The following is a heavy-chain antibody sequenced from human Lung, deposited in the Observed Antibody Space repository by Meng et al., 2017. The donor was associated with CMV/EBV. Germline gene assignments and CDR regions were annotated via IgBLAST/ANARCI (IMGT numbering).Heavy chain of an antibody. J-gene: IGHJ4*02. D-gene: IGHD6-19*01. CDR1: CYPFPIYG. V-gene: IGHV1-18*01. CDR2: ISAYTGNT. CDR3: SRGAVYYFDY. Sequence: VSSKASCYPFPIYGISWVRQAPGQGLEWMGWISAYTGNTNYAQKLQGRVTMTTDTSTSTAYMELRSLRSDDTAVYYCSRGAVYYFDYWGQGTLVTVSS.